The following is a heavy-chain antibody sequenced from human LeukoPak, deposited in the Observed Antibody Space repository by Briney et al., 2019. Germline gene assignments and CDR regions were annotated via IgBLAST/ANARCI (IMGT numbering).Heavy chain of an antibody. CDR2: ISSSGGST. CDR1: GFTLSSYA. V-gene: IGHV3-23*01. D-gene: IGHD6-13*01. Sequence: PGGSLRLSCAASGFTLSSYAMSWVRQAPGKGLQWVSGISSSGGSTYYVDSVKGRFTISRDNVRKSLYLQMNSLRAEDMALYYCAKDRGSSWNYYYMDVWGKGTTVTVSS. CDR3: AKDRGSSWNYYYMDV. J-gene: IGHJ6*03.